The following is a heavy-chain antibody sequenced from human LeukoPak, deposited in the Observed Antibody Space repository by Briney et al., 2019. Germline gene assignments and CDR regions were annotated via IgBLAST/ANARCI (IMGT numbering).Heavy chain of an antibody. Sequence: PGGSLRLSCAASGFTFSSYGMHWVRQAPGKGLEWVAVIWYDGSNKYYADSVKGRFTISRDNSKNTLYLQMNSLRAEDTAVYYCATSRQQWPTYYFDYWGQGILVTVSS. CDR2: IWYDGSNK. V-gene: IGHV3-33*01. CDR3: ATSRQQWPTYYFDY. CDR1: GFTFSSYG. D-gene: IGHD6-19*01. J-gene: IGHJ4*02.